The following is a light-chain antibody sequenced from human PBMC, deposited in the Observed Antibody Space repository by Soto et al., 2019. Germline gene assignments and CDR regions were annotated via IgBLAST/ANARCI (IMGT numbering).Light chain of an antibody. CDR2: GAS. CDR1: QSVSSNY. Sequence: EIVLTQSPGTLSLSPGERATLSCRASQSVSSNYLAWYQLKPGQAPRLLIYGASSRATGIPDRFSGSGSGTDFTLTISSLDPEDFAVYYCQQYGSPPPITFGQGTRLEIK. CDR3: QQYGSPPPIT. V-gene: IGKV3-20*01. J-gene: IGKJ5*01.